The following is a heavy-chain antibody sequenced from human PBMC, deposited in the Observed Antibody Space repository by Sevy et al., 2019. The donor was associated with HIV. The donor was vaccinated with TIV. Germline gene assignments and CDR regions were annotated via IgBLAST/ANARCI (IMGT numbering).Heavy chain of an antibody. CDR3: ARESRITMVRGVYEKYRKAGNYYYYYMDV. D-gene: IGHD3-10*01. CDR2: IYTSGST. J-gene: IGHJ6*03. V-gene: IGHV4-61*02. Sequence: SETLSLTCTVSGGSISSGSYYWSWIRQPAGKGLEWIGRIYTSGSTNYNPSLKSRVTISVDTSKNQFSLKLSSVTAADTAVYYCARESRITMVRGVYEKYRKAGNYYYYYMDVWGKGTTVTVSS. CDR1: GGSISSGSYY.